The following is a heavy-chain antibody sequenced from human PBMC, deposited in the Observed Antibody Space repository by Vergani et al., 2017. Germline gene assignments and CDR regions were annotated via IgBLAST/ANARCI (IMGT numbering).Heavy chain of an antibody. J-gene: IGHJ4*02. Sequence: EVQLVESGGGLVQPGGSLRLSCAASGFTFSSYDMHWVRQATGKGLEWVSAIGTAGDTYYPGSVKGRFTISRENAKNSLYLQMNSLRAGDTAVYYCAIVLRFLEWLLEAFDYWCQGTLVTVSS. D-gene: IGHD3-3*01. CDR3: AIVLRFLEWLLEAFDY. CDR2: IGTAGDT. V-gene: IGHV3-13*01. CDR1: GFTFSSYD.